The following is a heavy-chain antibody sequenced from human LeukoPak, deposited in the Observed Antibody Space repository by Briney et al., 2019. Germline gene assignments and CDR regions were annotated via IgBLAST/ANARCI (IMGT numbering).Heavy chain of an antibody. D-gene: IGHD2-2*02. V-gene: IGHV4-59*08. J-gene: IGHJ6*02. CDR1: GGSISSYY. CDR3: ARLAGYCSSTSCYTAGMDV. Sequence: SETLSLTCTVSGGSISSYYWSWIRQPPGKGLKWIGYIYYSGSTNYNPSLKSRVTISVDTSKNQFSLKLSSVTAADTAVYYCARLAGYCSSTSCYTAGMDVWGQGTTVTVSS. CDR2: IYYSGST.